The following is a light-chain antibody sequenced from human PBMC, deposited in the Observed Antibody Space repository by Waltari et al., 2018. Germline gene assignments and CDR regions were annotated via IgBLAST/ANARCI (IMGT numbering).Light chain of an antibody. CDR3: QQFYSTPLT. V-gene: IGKV1-13*02. Sequence: AVQLTQSPSSLSASVGDRVTIPCRASQAISSALAWYQQKPGKAPNLLIYDASNLESGVPSRFSGSGSGTHFTLTISSLQAGDVAVYYCQQFYSTPLTFGGGTKVEIK. CDR1: QAISSA. J-gene: IGKJ4*01. CDR2: DAS.